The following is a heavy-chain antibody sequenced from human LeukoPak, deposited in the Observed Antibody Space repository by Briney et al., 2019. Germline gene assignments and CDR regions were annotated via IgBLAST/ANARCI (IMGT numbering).Heavy chain of an antibody. Sequence: GGSLRLSCAASGFTFSSYGMSWVRQAPGKGLEWVSVINSGGSTFYADSVKGRFSMSRDNSKNTLYLQMNNLRPEDTAVYYCAKISSSWYAYFDYWGQGTLVTVSS. V-gene: IGHV3-66*01. CDR3: AKISSSWYAYFDY. CDR2: INSGGST. D-gene: IGHD6-13*01. CDR1: GFTFSSYG. J-gene: IGHJ4*02.